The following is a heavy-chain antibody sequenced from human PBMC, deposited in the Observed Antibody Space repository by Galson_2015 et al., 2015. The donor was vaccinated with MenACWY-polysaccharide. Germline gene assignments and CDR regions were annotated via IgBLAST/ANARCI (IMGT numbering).Heavy chain of an antibody. CDR2: ISDTGGTT. CDR3: ASRGAAHY. CDR1: GFTSSRSG. J-gene: IGHJ4*02. Sequence: SLRLRCAASGFTSSRSGMGWVRQAPGKGVEWVSVISDTGGTTYYIDSVKGRFTISRDNSKNMLYMQMNSLRVEDTAVYYCASRGAAHYWGQGTLITVSS. D-gene: IGHD6-25*01. V-gene: IGHV3-23*01.